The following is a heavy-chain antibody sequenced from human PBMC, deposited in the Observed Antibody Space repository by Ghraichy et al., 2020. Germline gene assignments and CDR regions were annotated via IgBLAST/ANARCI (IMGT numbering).Heavy chain of an antibody. CDR1: GFTFRSYW. CDR2: IKEDGSKK. V-gene: IGHV3-7*05. J-gene: IGHJ5*02. D-gene: IGHD1-1*01. Sequence: GGSLRLSCAASGFTFRSYWMTWVRQAPGRGLEWVANIKEDGSKKYYVDSVKGRFTISRDNAKNSLYLQMNSLRAEDTGVYFCAGRSDTWLYNRFDPWGQGTLVTVSS. CDR3: AGRSDTWLYNRFDP.